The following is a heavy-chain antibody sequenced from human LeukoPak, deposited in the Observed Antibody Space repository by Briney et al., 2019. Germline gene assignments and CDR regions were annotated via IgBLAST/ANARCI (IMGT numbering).Heavy chain of an antibody. J-gene: IGHJ2*01. V-gene: IGHV4-39*07. CDR3: ARVDSSSWYRYFDL. Sequence: PSETLSLTCTVSGGSISSSSYYWGWIRQPPGKGLEWIGSIYYSGSTYYNPSLKSRVTISVDRSKNQFSLKLSSVTAADTAVYYCARVDSSSWYRYFDLWGRGTLVTVSS. D-gene: IGHD6-13*01. CDR2: IYYSGST. CDR1: GGSISSSSYY.